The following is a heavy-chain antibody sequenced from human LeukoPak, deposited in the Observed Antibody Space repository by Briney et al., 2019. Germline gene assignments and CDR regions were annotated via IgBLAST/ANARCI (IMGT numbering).Heavy chain of an antibody. V-gene: IGHV3-66*01. CDR3: ARVEFKDSSGYFFPYYFDY. Sequence: GGSLRLSCAASGFTVSSNYMSWVRQAPGKGLEWVSVIYSGGSTYYADSVKGRFTISRDNSKNTLYLQMNSLRAEDTAVYYCARVEFKDSSGYFFPYYFDYWGQGTLVTVSS. D-gene: IGHD3-22*01. CDR2: IYSGGST. J-gene: IGHJ4*02. CDR1: GFTVSSNY.